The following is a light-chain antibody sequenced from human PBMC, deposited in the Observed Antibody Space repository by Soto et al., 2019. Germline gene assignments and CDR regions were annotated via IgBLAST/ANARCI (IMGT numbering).Light chain of an antibody. CDR2: EVS. CDR3: CSYAGSSYV. CDR1: RSDVGSYNL. V-gene: IGLV2-23*02. Sequence: QSALTQPASLSGSPGQSIPISCTGNRSDVGSYNLVSWYQQHPGKAPKLMIYEVSKRPSGVSNRFSGSKSGNTASLTISGLQAEDEADYYCCSYAGSSYVFGTGTKVPS. J-gene: IGLJ1*01.